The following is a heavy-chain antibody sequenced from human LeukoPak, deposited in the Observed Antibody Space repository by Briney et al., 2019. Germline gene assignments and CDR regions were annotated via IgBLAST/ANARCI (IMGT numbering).Heavy chain of an antibody. CDR2: IYYSGST. V-gene: IGHV4-39*07. Sequence: SGPGLVKPSETLSLTCTVSGGSISSSSYYWGWIRQPPGKGLEWIGSIYYSGSTYYNPSLKSRVTISVDTSKNQFSLKLSSVTAADTAVYYCARDPLVGATNYYYMDVWGKGTTVTVSS. D-gene: IGHD1-26*01. J-gene: IGHJ6*03. CDR1: GGSISSSSYY. CDR3: ARDPLVGATNYYYMDV.